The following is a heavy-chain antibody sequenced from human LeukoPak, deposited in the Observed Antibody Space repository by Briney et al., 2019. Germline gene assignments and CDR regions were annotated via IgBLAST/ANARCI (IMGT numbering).Heavy chain of an antibody. D-gene: IGHD2-15*01. CDR3: AKDRWCSGGSCYWYYFDY. J-gene: IGHJ4*02. CDR1: RFTFSSYA. Sequence: GGSLRLSCAASRFTFSSYAMSWVRQAPGKGLEWVSAISGSGGSTYYADSVKGRFTISRDNSKNTLYLQMNSLRAEDTAVYYCAKDRWCSGGSCYWYYFDYWGQGTLVTVSS. V-gene: IGHV3-23*01. CDR2: ISGSGGST.